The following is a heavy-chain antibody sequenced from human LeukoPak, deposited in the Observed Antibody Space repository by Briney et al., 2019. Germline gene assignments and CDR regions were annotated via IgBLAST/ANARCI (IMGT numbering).Heavy chain of an antibody. CDR1: GGSISRYY. D-gene: IGHD6-19*01. J-gene: IGHJ2*01. V-gene: IGHV4-59*01. Sequence: PSETLSLTCTVSGGSISRYYWSWIRQPPGKGLEYIGYIYYSGSTNYNPSLKSRVTISGDTSKNQLSLNLSSVTAADTAFYYCARGRERIAVGVWFFDLWGRGTLVTVSS. CDR2: IYYSGST. CDR3: ARGRERIAVGVWFFDL.